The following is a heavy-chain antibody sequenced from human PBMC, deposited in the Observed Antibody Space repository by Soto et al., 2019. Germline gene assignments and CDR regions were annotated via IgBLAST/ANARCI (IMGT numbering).Heavy chain of an antibody. CDR2: IYYSGST. V-gene: IGHV4-39*01. CDR3: ASDLLACTNFKAWCYYYYVMDV. CDR1: GGSISSSSYY. Sequence: SETLSLTCTVSGGSISSSSYYWGWIRQPPGKGLEWIGSIYYSGSTYYNPSLKSRVTISVDTSKNQFSLKLSSVTAADTAVYYCASDLLACTNFKAWCYYYYVMDVWGQGAPVTVYS. D-gene: IGHD2-8*01. J-gene: IGHJ6*02.